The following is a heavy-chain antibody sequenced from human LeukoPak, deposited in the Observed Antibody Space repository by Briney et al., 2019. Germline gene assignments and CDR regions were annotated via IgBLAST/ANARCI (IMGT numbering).Heavy chain of an antibody. CDR1: GASIRSGDYY. CDR3: ARDCSGGSCYGAFDI. CDR2: IYDSGST. V-gene: IGHV4-30-4*01. J-gene: IGHJ3*02. Sequence: SETLSLTCTVSGASIRSGDYYWSWIRQPPEKGLEWIGYIYDSGSTYYNPSLKSRITISVDTSENRFSLKLSSVTATDTAVYYCARDCSGGSCYGAFDIWGQGTMVTVSS. D-gene: IGHD2-15*01.